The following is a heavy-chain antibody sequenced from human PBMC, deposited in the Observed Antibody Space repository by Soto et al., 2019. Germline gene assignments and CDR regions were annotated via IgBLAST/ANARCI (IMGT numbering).Heavy chain of an antibody. CDR2: IYYSGST. CDR3: ARDSNINDAFDI. J-gene: IGHJ3*02. CDR1: GGSISSGGYY. V-gene: IGHV4-31*03. D-gene: IGHD2-15*01. Sequence: PSETLSLTCTVSGGSISSGGYYWSWIRQHPGKGLGWIGYIYYSGSTYYNPSLKSRVTISVDTSKNQFSLKLSSVTAADTAVYYCARDSNINDAFDIWGQGTMVTVSS.